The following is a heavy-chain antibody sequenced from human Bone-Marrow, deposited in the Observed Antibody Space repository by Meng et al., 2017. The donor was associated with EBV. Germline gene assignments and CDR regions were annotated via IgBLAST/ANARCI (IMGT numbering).Heavy chain of an antibody. V-gene: IGHV3-30*18. Sequence: QGQLVESGRSVVPPVKSLRLSCADSGSIFNGYGFHWVRRAPGKGPEWVDIIPSDASHNKYYADSVKGRFTISRDNSKNTLYLQMNSLKIEDTAVYYCAKDLSGRFDPWGQGTLVTVSS. J-gene: IGHJ5*02. CDR2: IPSDASHNK. CDR3: AKDLSGRFDP. D-gene: IGHD1-14*01. CDR1: GSIFNGYG.